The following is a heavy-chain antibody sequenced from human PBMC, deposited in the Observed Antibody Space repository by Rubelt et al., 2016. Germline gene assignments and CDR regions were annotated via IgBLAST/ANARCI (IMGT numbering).Heavy chain of an antibody. J-gene: IGHJ4*02. V-gene: IGHV1-2*02. Sequence: QVQLVQSGAEVKKPGASVKVSCKASGYTFTGYYMHWVRQAPGQGLEWMGWINPNSGGTNYAQKFQGRVTMSRDTSISTAYMELGRLRSEDTAVDYCASDSSSWYGTEVYYFDYWGQGTLVTVSS. CDR2: INPNSGGT. CDR1: GYTFTGYY. D-gene: IGHD6-13*01. CDR3: ASDSSSWYGTEVYYFDY.